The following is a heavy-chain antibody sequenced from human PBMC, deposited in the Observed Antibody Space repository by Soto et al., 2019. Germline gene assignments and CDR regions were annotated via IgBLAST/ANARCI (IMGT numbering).Heavy chain of an antibody. CDR1: GGSLSSYY. CDR2: ISYNGTT. J-gene: IGHJ4*02. CDR3: AREGYNFGPFDY. D-gene: IGHD5-18*01. V-gene: IGHV4-59*01. Sequence: SETLSLTCTVSGGSLSSYYGSCIRRPPGMGLEWIASISYNGTTNYNSSLKSRVTISIDTSKNQFSLKFNSVTAADTAVYYCAREGYNFGPFDYWGQGALVTVSS.